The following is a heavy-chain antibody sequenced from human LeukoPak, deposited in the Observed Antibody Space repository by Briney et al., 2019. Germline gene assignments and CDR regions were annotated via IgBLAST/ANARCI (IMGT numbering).Heavy chain of an antibody. CDR2: IYSGGST. Sequence: GGSLRLSCTVSGFTVSNSYMSWVSQAPGKGLEWVSVIYSGGSTYYADSVKGRFTISRDNAKNTLYLQMNSLRAGDTAVYYCARDRNVCSRTSCYASENWGQGTLVTVSS. V-gene: IGHV3-66*01. D-gene: IGHD2-2*01. J-gene: IGHJ4*02. CDR1: GFTVSNSY. CDR3: ARDRNVCSRTSCYASEN.